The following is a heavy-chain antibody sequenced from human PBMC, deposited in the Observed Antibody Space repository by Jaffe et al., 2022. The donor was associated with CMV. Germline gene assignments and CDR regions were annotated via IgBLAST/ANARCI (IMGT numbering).Heavy chain of an antibody. Sequence: QVQLVESGGGVVQPGRSLRLSCAASGFTFSSYGMHWVRQAPGKGLEWVAVISYDGSNKYYADSVKGRFTISRDNSKNTLYLQMNSLRAEDTAVYYCAKDNRFYSSGWTEAFDIWGQGTMVTVSS. J-gene: IGHJ3*02. CDR2: ISYDGSNK. CDR3: AKDNRFYSSGWTEAFDI. D-gene: IGHD6-19*01. V-gene: IGHV3-30*18. CDR1: GFTFSSYG.